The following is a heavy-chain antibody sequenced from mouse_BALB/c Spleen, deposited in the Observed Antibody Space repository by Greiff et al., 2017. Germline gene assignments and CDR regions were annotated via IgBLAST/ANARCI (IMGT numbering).Heavy chain of an antibody. CDR1: GFAFSSYD. CDR3: ARQVRLDWDFDV. CDR2: ISSGGGST. Sequence: EVKVVESGGGLVKPGGSLKLSCAASGFAFSSYDMSWVRQTPEKRLEWVAYISSGGGSTYYPDTVKGRFTISRDNAKNTLYLQMSSLKSEDTAMYYCARQVRLDWDFDVWGAGTTVTVSS. D-gene: IGHD2-14*01. V-gene: IGHV5-12-1*01. J-gene: IGHJ1*01.